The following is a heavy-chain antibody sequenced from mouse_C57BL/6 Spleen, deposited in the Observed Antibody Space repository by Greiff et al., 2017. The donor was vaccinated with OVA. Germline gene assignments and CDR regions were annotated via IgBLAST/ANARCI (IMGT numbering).Heavy chain of an antibody. Sequence: QVQLQQPGAELVKPGASVKLSCKASGYTFTSYWMQWVKQRPGQGLEWIGEIDPSDSYTNYNQKFKGKATLTVDTSSSTAYMQLSSLTSEDSAVYYCARGIWGYFDYWGQGTTLTVSS. J-gene: IGHJ2*01. CDR3: ARGIWGYFDY. V-gene: IGHV1-50*01. CDR1: GYTFTSYW. CDR2: IDPSDSYT.